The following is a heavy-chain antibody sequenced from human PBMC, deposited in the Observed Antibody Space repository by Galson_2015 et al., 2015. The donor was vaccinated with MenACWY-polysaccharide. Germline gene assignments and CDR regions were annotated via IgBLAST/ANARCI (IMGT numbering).Heavy chain of an antibody. CDR2: LYHSGST. Sequence: ETLSLTCIFSGAPLTGPYWPWIRQSPGKGLEWIGYLYHSGSTNYNPSLEGRVAMSVDTSKNQITLQLSSVIAADTAVYYCARRLKGFGMDVWGQGTTVIVSS. CDR1: GAPLTGPY. D-gene: IGHD2-21*02. J-gene: IGHJ6*02. V-gene: IGHV4-59*11. CDR3: ARRLKGFGMDV.